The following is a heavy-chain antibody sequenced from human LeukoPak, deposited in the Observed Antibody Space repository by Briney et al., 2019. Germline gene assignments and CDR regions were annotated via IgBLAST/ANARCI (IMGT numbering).Heavy chain of an antibody. D-gene: IGHD3-22*01. V-gene: IGHV1-18*01. CDR2: ISAYNGNT. J-gene: IGHJ4*02. CDR1: GYTFTSYG. CDR3: ASDRGYYYDSSGYYYESGIY. Sequence: ASVKVSCKASGYTFTSYGISWVRQAPGQGLEWMGWISAYNGNTNYAQKLQGRVTMTTDTSTSTAYMELRSLRSDDTAVYYCASDRGYYYDSSGYYYESGIYRGQGTLVTVSS.